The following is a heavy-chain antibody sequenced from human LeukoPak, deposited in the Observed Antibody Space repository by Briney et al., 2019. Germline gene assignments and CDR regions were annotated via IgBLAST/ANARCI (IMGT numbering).Heavy chain of an antibody. CDR2: SDYSGST. CDR1: GGSISSSGYY. V-gene: IGHV4-39*01. J-gene: IGHJ5*02. Sequence: PSETLTLTCTVSGGSISSSGYYWGWIRQPPGKGLEWIESSDYSGSTYYDPSLKSRVTISVDTYKHQRSLKLSTLTAADTAVYYRAGHEYSGSYYGLSWFDPWGQGTLVTVSS. CDR3: AGHEYSGSYYGLSWFDP. D-gene: IGHD1-26*01.